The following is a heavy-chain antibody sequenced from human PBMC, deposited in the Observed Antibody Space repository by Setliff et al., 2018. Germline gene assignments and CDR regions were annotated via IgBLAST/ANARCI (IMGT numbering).Heavy chain of an antibody. CDR1: GHSISSRYY. CDR2: IYHSGSA. J-gene: IGHJ4*02. V-gene: IGHV4-38-2*02. D-gene: IGHD3-10*01. Sequence: SETLSLTCTVSGHSISSRYYWGWIRQPPGKGLAWIGSIYHSGSAYYNPSLKSRVTISVDTSKNQFSLKLSSVTAADTAVYYCARLRPERGSGTPDYWGQGTLVTVSS. CDR3: ARLRPERGSGTPDY.